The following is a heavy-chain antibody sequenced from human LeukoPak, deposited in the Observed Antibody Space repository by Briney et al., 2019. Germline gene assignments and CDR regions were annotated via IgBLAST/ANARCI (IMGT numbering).Heavy chain of an antibody. CDR1: GYSFTSYW. Sequence: GESLKISCKGSGYSFTSYWIGWVRQMPGKGLEWMGIIYPGDSDTRYSPSFQGQVTISADKSISTAYLQWSSLKASDTAMYYCATPYPREYCSTSSCYFNYWGQGTLVTVSS. J-gene: IGHJ4*02. V-gene: IGHV5-51*01. D-gene: IGHD2-2*01. CDR3: ATPYPREYCSTSSCYFNY. CDR2: IYPGDSDT.